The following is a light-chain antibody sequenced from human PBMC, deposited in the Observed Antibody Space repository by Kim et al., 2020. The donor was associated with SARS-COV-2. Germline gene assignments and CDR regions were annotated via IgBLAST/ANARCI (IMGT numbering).Light chain of an antibody. CDR1: EIGSQR. Sequence: PGKTAVITCGGEEIGSQRVHWCQQKPGQAPVLVIQNDSDRPSGISERFSGSNSGNTATLAISRVEAGDEADYYCQVWDSTSDHPWVFGGGTQLTVL. CDR2: NDS. J-gene: IGLJ3*02. V-gene: IGLV3-21*04. CDR3: QVWDSTSDHPWV.